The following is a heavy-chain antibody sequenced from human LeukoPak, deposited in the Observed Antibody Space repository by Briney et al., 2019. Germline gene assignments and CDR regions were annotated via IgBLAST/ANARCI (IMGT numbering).Heavy chain of an antibody. D-gene: IGHD3-10*01. CDR2: IKQDGSEK. J-gene: IGHJ3*02. Sequence: PGGSLRLSCAASGFTFSSYWMSWVRQAPGKGLEWVANIKQDGSEKYYVDSVKGRFTISRDNAKNSLYLQMTSLRAEDTAVYYCARDWDYYGSGSYYSHDAFDIWGQGTMVTVSS. CDR3: ARDWDYYGSGSYYSHDAFDI. CDR1: GFTFSSYW. V-gene: IGHV3-7*01.